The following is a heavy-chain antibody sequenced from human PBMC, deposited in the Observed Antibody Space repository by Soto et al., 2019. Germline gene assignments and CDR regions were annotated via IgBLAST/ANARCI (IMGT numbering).Heavy chain of an antibody. CDR1: GFTFSSYG. Sequence: GGSLRLSCAASGFTFSSYGMHWVRQAPGKGLEWVAVISYDGSNKYYADSVKGRFTISRDNSKNTLYLQMNSLRAEDTAVYYCAKDRDDSWAFDPWGQGTLVTVSS. D-gene: IGHD3-16*01. CDR3: AKDRDDSWAFDP. CDR2: ISYDGSNK. J-gene: IGHJ5*02. V-gene: IGHV3-30*18.